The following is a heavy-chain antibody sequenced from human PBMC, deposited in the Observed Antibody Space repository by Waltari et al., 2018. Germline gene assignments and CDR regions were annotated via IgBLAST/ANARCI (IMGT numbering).Heavy chain of an antibody. Sequence: QVQLVQSGAEVKKPGASVKVSCKVSGYTLTELSMHWVRQAPGKGLEWMGGFDPEYGETIYAQKFQGRVTMTEETSTDTAYMELSSLRSEDTAVYYCATVRNYYDSSGYGDVDAFDIWGQGTMVTVSS. CDR3: ATVRNYYDSSGYGDVDAFDI. V-gene: IGHV1-24*01. CDR1: GYTLTELS. J-gene: IGHJ3*02. D-gene: IGHD3-22*01. CDR2: FDPEYGET.